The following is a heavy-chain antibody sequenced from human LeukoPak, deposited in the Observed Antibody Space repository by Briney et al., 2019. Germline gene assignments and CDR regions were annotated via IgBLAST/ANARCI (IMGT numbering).Heavy chain of an antibody. CDR1: GGTFSSYA. J-gene: IGHJ4*02. CDR2: IIPILGIA. CDR3: ARRYDYGDN. Sequence: GASVKVSCKASGGTFSSYAISWVRHAPGQGLEWMGRIIPILGIANYAQKFQGRVTITADKSTSTAYMELSSLRSEDTAVYYCARRYDYGDNWGQGTLVTVSS. V-gene: IGHV1-69*04. D-gene: IGHD1-14*01.